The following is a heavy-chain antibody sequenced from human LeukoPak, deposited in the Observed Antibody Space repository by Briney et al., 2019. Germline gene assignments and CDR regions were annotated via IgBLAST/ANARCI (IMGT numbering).Heavy chain of an antibody. CDR2: IYYSEST. D-gene: IGHD2-21*02. V-gene: IGHV4-59*12. CDR3: ARERAAYCTGDCHSFDY. Sequence: SETLSLTCTVSGGSISNYYWSWIRQSPGKGLEWIGYIYYSESTYYNPSLRSRVTISIDRSKDQFSLKMTSVTAADTATYFCARERAAYCTGDCHSFDYWGQGILVTVSS. J-gene: IGHJ4*02. CDR1: GGSISNYY.